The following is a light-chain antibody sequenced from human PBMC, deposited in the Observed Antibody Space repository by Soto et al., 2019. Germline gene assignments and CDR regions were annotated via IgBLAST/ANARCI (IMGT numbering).Light chain of an antibody. Sequence: ILMTQSPSSLSAPTGDRVTFTCRSSQGISSYLAWYQQKPGKAPKLLIYAASTLQSGVPSRFSGSGSGTDFTLTISCLQSEDFATYYCQQYYSYPRTFGQGTKVDI. CDR2: AAS. J-gene: IGKJ1*01. CDR3: QQYYSYPRT. V-gene: IGKV1-8*01. CDR1: QGISSY.